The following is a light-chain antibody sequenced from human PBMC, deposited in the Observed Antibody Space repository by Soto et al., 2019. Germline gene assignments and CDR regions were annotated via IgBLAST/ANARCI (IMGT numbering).Light chain of an antibody. CDR1: QGISNN. CDR3: QQYNSYPRT. V-gene: IGKV1-16*02. J-gene: IGKJ1*01. Sequence: DIQMTQSPSSLSASVGARVTITCLARQGISNNLAWFQQKPGQAPKSLIYAASSLQRGVPSKFSGSGSGTDFTLTIDSLQPEDFATYYCQQYNSYPRTFGQGTKVEIK. CDR2: AAS.